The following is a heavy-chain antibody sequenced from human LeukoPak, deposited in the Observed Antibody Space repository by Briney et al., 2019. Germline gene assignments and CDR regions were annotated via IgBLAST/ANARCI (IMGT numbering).Heavy chain of an antibody. CDR1: GESISSSNW. V-gene: IGHV4-4*02. J-gene: IGHJ5*02. CDR2: IYHNGTT. D-gene: IGHD2-2*01. CDR3: ARVVVVVPAAGDWFDP. Sequence: PSETLSLTCAVSGESISSSNWWSWVRQPPGKGLEWIGEIYHNGTTNYNPSLKSRVTISVGRSKNQFSLKLSSVTAADTAVYYCARVVVVVPAAGDWFDPWGQGTLVTVSS.